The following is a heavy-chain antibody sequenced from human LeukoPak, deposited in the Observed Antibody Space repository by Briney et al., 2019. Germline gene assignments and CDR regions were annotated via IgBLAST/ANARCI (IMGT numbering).Heavy chain of an antibody. Sequence: SETLSLTCLVSGGSISSYYWSWIRQPPGKGLEWIGYIYTSGSTNYNPSLKSRVTISVDTSKNQFSLKLSSVTAADTAVYYCARHGGVRWLEYFDYWGQGTLVTVSP. CDR2: IYTSGST. V-gene: IGHV4-4*09. D-gene: IGHD6-19*01. CDR1: GGSISSYY. CDR3: ARHGGVRWLEYFDY. J-gene: IGHJ4*02.